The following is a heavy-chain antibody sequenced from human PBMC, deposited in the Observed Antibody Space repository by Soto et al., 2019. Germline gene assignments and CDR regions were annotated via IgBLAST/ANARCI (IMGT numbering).Heavy chain of an antibody. J-gene: IGHJ4*02. CDR1: GFSLTTSGVG. Sequence: QITLKESGPTVVKPTETLTLTCTFSGFSLTTSGVGVGWVRQSPGKAPEWLALIYWDDDKRYSTSLNSRLIIPKDTSKNQVVLTMANVDPADTATYYCAHRVLRTVFGLVTTTAIYFDFWGPGTPVVVSS. CDR2: IYWDDDK. V-gene: IGHV2-5*02. D-gene: IGHD3-3*01. CDR3: AHRVLRTVFGLVTTTAIYFDF.